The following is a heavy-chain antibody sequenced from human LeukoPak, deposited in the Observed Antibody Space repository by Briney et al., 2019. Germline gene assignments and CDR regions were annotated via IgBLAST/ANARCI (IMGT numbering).Heavy chain of an antibody. CDR1: GGSISSYY. CDR3: ARASFIAAAGTGDWFDP. J-gene: IGHJ5*02. D-gene: IGHD6-13*01. V-gene: IGHV4-59*01. CDR2: IYYSGST. Sequence: SETLSLTCTVSGGSISSYYWSWIRQPPGKGLEWIGYIYYSGSTNYNPSLKSRVTISVDTSKNQFSLKLGSVTAADTAVYYCARASFIAAAGTGDWFDPWGQGTLVTVSS.